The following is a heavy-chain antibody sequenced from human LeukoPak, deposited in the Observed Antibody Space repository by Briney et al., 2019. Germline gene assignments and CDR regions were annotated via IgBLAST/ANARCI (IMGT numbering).Heavy chain of an antibody. Sequence: GSLRLSCAASGFTFSSHSMNWVRQAPGKGLEWVSSISSRSSFIYYADSVKGRFTISRDNAKNSLYLQMNSLRAEDTAVYYCARETAMGIFDYWGQGTLVTVSS. CDR3: ARETAMGIFDY. CDR1: GFTFSSHS. CDR2: ISSRSSFI. V-gene: IGHV3-21*01. D-gene: IGHD5-18*01. J-gene: IGHJ4*02.